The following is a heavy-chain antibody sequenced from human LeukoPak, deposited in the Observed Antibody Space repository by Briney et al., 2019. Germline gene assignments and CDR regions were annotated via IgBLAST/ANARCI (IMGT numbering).Heavy chain of an antibody. V-gene: IGHV4-59*01. CDR3: ARVGRPYAFDI. D-gene: IGHD2-15*01. Sequence: PSETLSLTCTVSGGSISTYYWSWIRQPPGKGLEWIGYIYYSGSTNYNPSLKSRVTISVDTSKNQFSLKLSSVTTADTAVYYCARVGRPYAFDIWGQGTMVTVS. CDR1: GGSISTYY. CDR2: IYYSGST. J-gene: IGHJ3*02.